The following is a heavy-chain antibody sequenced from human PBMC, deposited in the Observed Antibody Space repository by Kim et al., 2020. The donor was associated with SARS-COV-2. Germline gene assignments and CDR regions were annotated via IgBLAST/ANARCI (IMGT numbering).Heavy chain of an antibody. D-gene: IGHD2-15*01. V-gene: IGHV3-33*01. CDR2: IWYDGSNK. Sequence: GGSLRLSCAASGFTFSSYGMHWVRQAPGKGLEWVAVIWYDGSNKYYADSVKGRFTISRDNSKNTPYLQMNSLRAEDTAVYYCARDSSGTPLDGYFDYWGQGTLVTVSS. J-gene: IGHJ4*02. CDR1: GFTFSSYG. CDR3: ARDSSGTPLDGYFDY.